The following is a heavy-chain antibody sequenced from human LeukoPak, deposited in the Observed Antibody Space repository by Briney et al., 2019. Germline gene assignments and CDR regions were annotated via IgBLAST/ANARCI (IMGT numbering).Heavy chain of an antibody. CDR2: IRYDGSSK. Sequence: GGSLRLSCAASGFTFSSYGMHWVRQAPGKGLEWVAFIRYDGSSKYYADSVKGRFTISRDDSKNTLYLQVNSLKAEDTAVYCCARDRKDFWSGYPIDYWGQGTLVTVSS. CDR1: GFTFSSYG. CDR3: ARDRKDFWSGYPIDY. J-gene: IGHJ4*02. V-gene: IGHV3-30*02. D-gene: IGHD3-3*01.